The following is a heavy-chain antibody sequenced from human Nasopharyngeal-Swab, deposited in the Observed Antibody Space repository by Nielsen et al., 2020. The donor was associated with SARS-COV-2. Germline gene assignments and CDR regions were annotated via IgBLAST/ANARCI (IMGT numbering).Heavy chain of an antibody. V-gene: IGHV3-53*01. CDR3: ARSGARHRGPDY. D-gene: IGHD2-15*01. CDR2: FHTGDDT. J-gene: IGHJ4*02. Sequence: GESLKISCVASGFTVSGSYMSWVRQAPGKGLEWVSLFHTGDDTNYADAVKGRFTISRDSSKSTMYLQMSSLRGEDTAVYCCARSGARHRGPDYWGQGTLVTVSS. CDR1: GFTVSGSY.